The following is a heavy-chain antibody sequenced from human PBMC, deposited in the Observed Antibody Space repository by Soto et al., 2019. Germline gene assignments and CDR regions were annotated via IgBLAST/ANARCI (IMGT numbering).Heavy chain of an antibody. J-gene: IGHJ4*02. CDR2: MNPNSGNT. D-gene: IGHD6-13*01. Sequence: GASVKVSCKASGYTFTSYDISWVRQATGQGLEWMGWMNPNSGNTGYAQKFQGRVTMTRNTSISTAYMELSSLRSEDTAVYYCARVISYSSSWYSPLAQFDYWGQGTLVTVSS. V-gene: IGHV1-8*01. CDR1: GYTFTSYD. CDR3: ARVISYSSSWYSPLAQFDY.